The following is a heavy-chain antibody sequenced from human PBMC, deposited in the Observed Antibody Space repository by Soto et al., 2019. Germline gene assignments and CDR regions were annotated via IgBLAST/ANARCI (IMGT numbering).Heavy chain of an antibody. CDR3: ARDGGMITFGGVIAHEFDY. CDR2: ISAYNGNT. D-gene: IGHD3-16*02. Sequence: ASVKVSCKASGYTFTSYGISWVRQAPGQGLEWMGWISAYNGNTNYAQKLQGRVTMTTDTSTSTAYMELRSLRSDDTAVYYCARDGGMITFGGVIAHEFDYWGQGTLVIVSS. V-gene: IGHV1-18*01. CDR1: GYTFTSYG. J-gene: IGHJ4*02.